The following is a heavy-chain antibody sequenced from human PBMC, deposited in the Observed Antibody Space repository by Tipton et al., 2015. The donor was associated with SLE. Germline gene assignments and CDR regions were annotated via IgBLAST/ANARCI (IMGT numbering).Heavy chain of an antibody. Sequence: SLRLSCAASGFNFSSFAMHWVRQAPGKGLEWVAVIRYDASDKNYADSVKGRFTISRDNSKNTLYLQMNSLRTEDTAVYYCAKDIVRYYFDYWGQGTLVTVSS. J-gene: IGHJ4*02. CDR2: IRYDASDK. CDR3: AKDIVRYYFDY. D-gene: IGHD2/OR15-2a*01. V-gene: IGHV3-30*04. CDR1: GFNFSSFA.